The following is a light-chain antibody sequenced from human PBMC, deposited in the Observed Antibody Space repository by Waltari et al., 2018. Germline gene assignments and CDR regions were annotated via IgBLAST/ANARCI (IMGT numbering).Light chain of an antibody. CDR3: QQYYSTPLT. J-gene: IGKJ4*01. CDR2: WAS. V-gene: IGKV4-1*01. CDR1: ESVLYSSNNKNH. Sequence: DIVMTQSSESLAVSLGERATINCKSSESVLYSSNNKNHLAWYQQKPGQPPKLLLYWASTRESGVPDRFSGSGSETDFTLTVTSLQAEDVAVYYCQQYYSTPLTFGGGTKVEIK.